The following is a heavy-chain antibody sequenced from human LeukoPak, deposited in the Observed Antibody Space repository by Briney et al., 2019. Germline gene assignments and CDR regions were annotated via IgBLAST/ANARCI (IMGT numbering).Heavy chain of an antibody. V-gene: IGHV4-30-4*08. CDR2: IYYSGST. D-gene: IGHD3-3*01. CDR3: ARGPAKVFGVVIAWFDP. Sequence: SETLSLTCTVSGVSISSGDYYWSWIRQPPGKGLEWSGYIYYSGSTYYNPSLKSRVTISVDTSKNQFSLKLSSVTAADTAVYYCARGPAKVFGVVIAWFDPWGQGTLVTVSS. J-gene: IGHJ5*02. CDR1: GVSISSGDYY.